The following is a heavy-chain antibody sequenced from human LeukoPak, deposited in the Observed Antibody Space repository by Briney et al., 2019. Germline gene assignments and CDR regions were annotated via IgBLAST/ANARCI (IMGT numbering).Heavy chain of an antibody. CDR3: VRHVARAFDI. CDR2: IYYSGST. V-gene: IGHV4-39*01. J-gene: IGHJ3*02. Sequence: SETLSLTCTVSGGSISSSSYYWGWIRQPPGKGLEWIGSIYYSGSTYYNPSLKSRVTISVDTSKNQFSLKLSSVTAADTAVYSCVRHVARAFDIWGQGTKVTVSS. CDR1: GGSISSSSYY.